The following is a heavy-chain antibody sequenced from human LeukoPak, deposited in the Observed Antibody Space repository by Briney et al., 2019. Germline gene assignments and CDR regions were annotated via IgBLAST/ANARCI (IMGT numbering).Heavy chain of an antibody. V-gene: IGHV3-7*01. Sequence: GDSLRLSCATSGFTFSEYWMHWVRHAPGKGLEWVANIKGDESARHQADSVKGRFTISRDNAKKSVYLQMSSLRGEDTAVYYCARDVGGSLDYWGQGTLVTVSS. CDR3: ARDVGGSLDY. CDR1: GFTFSEYW. D-gene: IGHD1-26*01. CDR2: IKGDESAR. J-gene: IGHJ4*02.